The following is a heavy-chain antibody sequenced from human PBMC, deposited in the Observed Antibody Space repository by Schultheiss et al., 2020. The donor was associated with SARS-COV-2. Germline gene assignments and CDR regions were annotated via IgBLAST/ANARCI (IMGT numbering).Heavy chain of an antibody. V-gene: IGHV3-30*04. CDR3: ARCSSPGSEVDFDY. J-gene: IGHJ4*02. CDR1: GFTFSSYA. D-gene: IGHD6-6*01. CDR2: ISYDGSNK. Sequence: GGSLRLSCAASGFTFSSYAMHWVRQAPGKGLEWVAVISYDGSNKYYADSVKGRFTISRDNSKNTLYLQMNSLRAEDTAVYYCARCSSPGSEVDFDYWGQGTLVTVSS.